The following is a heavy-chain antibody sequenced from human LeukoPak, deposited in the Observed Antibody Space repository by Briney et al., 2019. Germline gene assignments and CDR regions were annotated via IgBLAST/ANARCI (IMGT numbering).Heavy chain of an antibody. CDR1: GFTFSSYG. CDR3: AREDYGSTNAFDI. D-gene: IGHD4-17*01. Sequence: PGGSLRLSCAASGFTFSSYGMHWVRQAPGKGLEWVAVISYDGSNKYYADSVKGRFTISRDNSKNTLYLQMNSLRAEDTAVYYCAREDYGSTNAFDIWGQGTMVTVSS. CDR2: ISYDGSNK. V-gene: IGHV3-30*03. J-gene: IGHJ3*02.